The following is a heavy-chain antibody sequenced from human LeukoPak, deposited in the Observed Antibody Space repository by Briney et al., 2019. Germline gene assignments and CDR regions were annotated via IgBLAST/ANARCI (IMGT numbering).Heavy chain of an antibody. CDR3: AKEYQYSSPGHYYYYGMDV. D-gene: IGHD6-6*01. CDR1: GFTFSSSV. V-gene: IGHV3-30*04. J-gene: IGHJ6*02. Sequence: GGSLRLSCATSGFTFSSSVMHWVRQAPGKGLEWVAVISYDGNNKDYADSVRGRFSISRDNSRNTLYLQMSSLRPEDTAVYYCAKEYQYSSPGHYYYYGMDVWGQGTTVTVSS. CDR2: ISYDGNNK.